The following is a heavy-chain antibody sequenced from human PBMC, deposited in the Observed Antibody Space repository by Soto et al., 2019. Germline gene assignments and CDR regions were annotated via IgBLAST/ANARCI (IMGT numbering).Heavy chain of an antibody. J-gene: IGHJ4*02. CDR2: IYWDDDQ. Sequence: QITLKESGPTLVKPTQTLTLTCNVSGVSLSTGGVGVGWIRQPPGKALEWLALIYWDDDQRSSPSLKSRLTITKDASTNQFVLTMTNMAPADTATYYCVRMRAAKFDYWGPGTLVTVAA. V-gene: IGHV2-5*02. CDR3: VRMRAAKFDY. D-gene: IGHD2-15*01. CDR1: GVSLSTGGVG.